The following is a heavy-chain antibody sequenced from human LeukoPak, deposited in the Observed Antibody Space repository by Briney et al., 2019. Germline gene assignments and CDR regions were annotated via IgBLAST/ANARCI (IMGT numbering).Heavy chain of an antibody. CDR3: TTDLTVLLWFGESPPGDY. Sequence: GGSLRLSCAASGFTFSNAWMSWVRQAPGKGLERVGRIKSKTDGGTTDYAAPVKGRFTISRDDSKNTLYLQMNSLKTEDTAVYYCTTDLTVLLWFGESPPGDYWGQGTLVTVSS. CDR1: GFTFSNAW. J-gene: IGHJ4*02. V-gene: IGHV3-15*01. D-gene: IGHD3-10*01. CDR2: IKSKTDGGTT.